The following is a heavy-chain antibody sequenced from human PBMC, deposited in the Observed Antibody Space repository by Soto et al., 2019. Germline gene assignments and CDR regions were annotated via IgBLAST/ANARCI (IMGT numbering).Heavy chain of an antibody. Sequence: QVQLQQWGAGLLKPSETLSLTCAVYGGSFSGYYWSWIRQPPGKGLEWIGEINHSGSTNYNPSLKSRVTISVDTFKNQFSLKLSSVTAADTAVYYCARALVATSTKYYYYYMDVWGKGTTVTVSS. D-gene: IGHD5-12*01. V-gene: IGHV4-34*01. CDR1: GGSFSGYY. J-gene: IGHJ6*03. CDR2: INHSGST. CDR3: ARALVATSTKYYYYYMDV.